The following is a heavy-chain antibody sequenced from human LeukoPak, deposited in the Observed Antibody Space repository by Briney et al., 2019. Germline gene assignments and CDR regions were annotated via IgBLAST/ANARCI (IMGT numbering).Heavy chain of an antibody. D-gene: IGHD3-3*01. CDR1: GFTFSSYA. CDR3: AKDRTSSTRYDFWSGGKKEVHANGGDY. Sequence: HPGGSLRLSCAASGFTFSSYAMSWVRQAPGKGLEWVSAISGSGGSTYYADSVKGRFTISRDNSKNTLYLQMNSLRAEDTAVYYCAKDRTSSTRYDFWSGGKKEVHANGGDYWGQGTLVTVSS. J-gene: IGHJ4*02. V-gene: IGHV3-23*01. CDR2: ISGSGGST.